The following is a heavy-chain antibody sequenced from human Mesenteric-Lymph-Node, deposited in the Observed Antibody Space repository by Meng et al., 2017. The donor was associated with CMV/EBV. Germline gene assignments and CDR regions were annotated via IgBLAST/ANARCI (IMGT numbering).Heavy chain of an antibody. CDR1: GFTFSSYW. V-gene: IGHV3-74*01. Sequence: GESLKISCAASGFTFSSYWMHWVRQAPGKGLVWVSRIKSDGSSTSYADSVRGRFTMSRDNAKNTLYLQMNSLRAEDTAVYYCARAPYDHSGYWGQGTLVTVSS. CDR2: IKSDGSST. CDR3: ARAPYDHSGY. J-gene: IGHJ4*02. D-gene: IGHD3-22*01.